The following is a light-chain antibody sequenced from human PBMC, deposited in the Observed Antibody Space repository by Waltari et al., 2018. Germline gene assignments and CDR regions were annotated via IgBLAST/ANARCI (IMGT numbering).Light chain of an antibody. CDR1: QNIGNN. V-gene: IGKV3-15*01. Sequence: EIVMTQSPDTLSVSPGESATLSCRASQNIGNNLAWYQQKPGQAPRLLIYGASSTAIGIPDRFSGSGSGTEFTLTISSLQAEDFAVYLCHQYNSWPPYTFGQGTKLEIK. J-gene: IGKJ2*01. CDR3: HQYNSWPPYT. CDR2: GAS.